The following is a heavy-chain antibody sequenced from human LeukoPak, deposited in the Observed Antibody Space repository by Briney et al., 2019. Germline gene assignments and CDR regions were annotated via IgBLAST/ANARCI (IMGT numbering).Heavy chain of an antibody. Sequence: AVKVSCKASGGSFRDYAISWVRRAPGQGLQWLGGIVPMFGTANYAQQLQGRVTITADESTTTVYMELNSLRSEDTAVYYCARDLAAAGIGEFDSWGQGTLVTVSS. CDR2: IVPMFGTA. D-gene: IGHD6-13*01. V-gene: IGHV1-69*13. J-gene: IGHJ4*02. CDR1: GGSFRDYA. CDR3: ARDLAAAGIGEFDS.